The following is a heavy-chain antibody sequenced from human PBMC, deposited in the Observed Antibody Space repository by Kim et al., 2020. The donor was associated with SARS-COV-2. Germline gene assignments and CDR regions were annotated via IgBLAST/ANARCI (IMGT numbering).Heavy chain of an antibody. V-gene: IGHV1-69*04. Sequence: FQGRVTITADKSTSTAYMELSSLRSEDTAVYYCARERRGGYNWNLKAFDIWGQGTMVTVSS. J-gene: IGHJ3*02. D-gene: IGHD1-20*01. CDR3: ARERRGGYNWNLKAFDI.